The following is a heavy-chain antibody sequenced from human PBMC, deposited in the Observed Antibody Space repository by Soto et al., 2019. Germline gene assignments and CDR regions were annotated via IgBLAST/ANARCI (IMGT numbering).Heavy chain of an antibody. Sequence: QVQLVQSGAEVKKPGSSVKVSCKASGGTFSSYAISWVRQAPGQGLEWMGGIIPIFGTANYAQKFQGRVTITADESTSTAYMELSSLRSEDTAVYYCARGNVVVPAHSPLHGMDVWGQGTTVTVSS. J-gene: IGHJ6*02. D-gene: IGHD2-2*01. V-gene: IGHV1-69*01. CDR3: ARGNVVVPAHSPLHGMDV. CDR1: GGTFSSYA. CDR2: IIPIFGTA.